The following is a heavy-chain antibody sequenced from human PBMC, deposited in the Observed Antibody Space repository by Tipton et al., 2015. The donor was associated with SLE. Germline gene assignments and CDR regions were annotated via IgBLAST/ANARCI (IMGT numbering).Heavy chain of an antibody. Sequence: SLRLSCAASGFTVSSNYMSWVRQAPGKGLEWVSVIYSGGSTYYADSVKGRFTISRDNSKNTLYLQMNSLRAEDTAVYYCARATTEWLAEWFDPWGQGTLVTVSS. D-gene: IGHD6-19*01. J-gene: IGHJ5*02. V-gene: IGHV3-53*01. CDR2: IYSGGST. CDR3: ARATTEWLAEWFDP. CDR1: GFTVSSNY.